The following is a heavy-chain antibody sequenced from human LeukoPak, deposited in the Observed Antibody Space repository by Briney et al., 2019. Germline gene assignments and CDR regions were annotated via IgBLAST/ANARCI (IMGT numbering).Heavy chain of an antibody. CDR1: GYSISSGYY. J-gene: IGHJ4*02. V-gene: IGHV4-38-2*02. Sequence: KPSETLSLTCTVSGYSISSGYYWGWIRQPPGKGLEWIGSIYHSGSTYYNPSLKSRVTISVDTSKNQFSLKLSSVTAADTAVYYCARGSLGNFDYWGQGTLVTVSS. D-gene: IGHD7-27*01. CDR2: IYHSGST. CDR3: ARGSLGNFDY.